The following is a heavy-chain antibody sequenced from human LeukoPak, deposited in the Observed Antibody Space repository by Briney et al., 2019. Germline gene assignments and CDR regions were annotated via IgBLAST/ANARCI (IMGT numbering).Heavy chain of an antibody. D-gene: IGHD3-22*01. Sequence: GGSLRLSCAASGLTFSSHWMHWVRQAPGKGLVWVSRITNDGSSTTYADSVKGRFTISRDNAKNSLYLQMNSLRAEDTAVYYCARDPYYDTNWFDPWGQGTLVTVSS. J-gene: IGHJ5*02. CDR1: GLTFSSHW. CDR2: ITNDGSST. V-gene: IGHV3-74*01. CDR3: ARDPYYDTNWFDP.